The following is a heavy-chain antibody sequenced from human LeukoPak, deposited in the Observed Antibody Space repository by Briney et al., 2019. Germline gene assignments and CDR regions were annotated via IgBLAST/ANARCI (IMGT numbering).Heavy chain of an antibody. CDR2: IYPADSDT. D-gene: IGHD3-22*01. J-gene: IGHJ4*02. CDR1: GFSFTSNW. CDR3: ARDIDSRFDS. V-gene: IGHV5-51*01. Sequence: GESLKISCKGSGFSFTSNWIGWVRQMPGKGLEWMGIIYPADSDTRYSPSFQGQVTISADTSINTAYLQWSSLKASDTAIYYCARDIDSRFDSWGQGTLVTVSS.